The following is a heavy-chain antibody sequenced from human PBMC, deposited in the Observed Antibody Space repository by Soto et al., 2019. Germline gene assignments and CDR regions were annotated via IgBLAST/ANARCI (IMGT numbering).Heavy chain of an antibody. CDR2: ISSGGST. CDR3: ARHRGNWRQNFDY. V-gene: IGHV4-39*01. Sequence: QVQLQESGPGLAKPSETLSPTCTVSGGSISGNSYNWGWIRQPPGKRLEWIGSISSGGSTSYSASLKSRVTISVDTSKNQFSLTLTSVTAADTAVYYCARHRGNWRQNFDYWGQGTLVTVSS. J-gene: IGHJ4*02. CDR1: GGSISGNSYN. D-gene: IGHD6-13*01.